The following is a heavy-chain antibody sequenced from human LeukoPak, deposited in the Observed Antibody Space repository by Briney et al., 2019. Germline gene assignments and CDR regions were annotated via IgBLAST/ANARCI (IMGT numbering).Heavy chain of an antibody. V-gene: IGHV4-59*08. D-gene: IGHD5-24*01. Sequence: PSETLSLTCTVSGGSISSYYWSWIRQPPGKGLEWIGYIYYSGSTKYNPSLKSRVTISVDTSKNQFSLKLRSVTAADTAVYYCARGARAGYNLEPFDYWGQGTMVTVSS. CDR1: GGSISSYY. J-gene: IGHJ4*02. CDR2: IYYSGST. CDR3: ARGARAGYNLEPFDY.